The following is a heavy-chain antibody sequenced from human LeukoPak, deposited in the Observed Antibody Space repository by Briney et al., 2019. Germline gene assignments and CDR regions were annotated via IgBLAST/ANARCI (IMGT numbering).Heavy chain of an antibody. CDR3: ARAGQWLAKGSSFDI. D-gene: IGHD6-19*01. J-gene: IGHJ3*02. CDR1: GYTFTGYD. Sequence: ASVKVSCKASGYTFTGYDINWVRQATGQGLEWMGWMNPNSGNTGYAQKFQGRVTMTRNTSISTAYMELSSLRSEDTAVYYCARAGQWLAKGSSFDIWGQGTMVTVSS. V-gene: IGHV1-8*01. CDR2: MNPNSGNT.